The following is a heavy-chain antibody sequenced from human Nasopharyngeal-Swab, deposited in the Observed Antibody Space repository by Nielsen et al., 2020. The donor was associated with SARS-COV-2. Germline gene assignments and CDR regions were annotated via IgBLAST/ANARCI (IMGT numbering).Heavy chain of an antibody. CDR3: ARAPGDGMDV. CDR1: GVTFSSYA. Sequence: GESLKISCAAAGVTFSSYAMHWVRQAPGKGLEWVAVISYDGSNKYYADSVKGRFTISRDNSKNTLYLQMNSLRAEDTAVYYCARAPGDGMDVWGQGTTVTVSS. D-gene: IGHD7-27*01. V-gene: IGHV3-30-3*01. J-gene: IGHJ6*02. CDR2: ISYDGSNK.